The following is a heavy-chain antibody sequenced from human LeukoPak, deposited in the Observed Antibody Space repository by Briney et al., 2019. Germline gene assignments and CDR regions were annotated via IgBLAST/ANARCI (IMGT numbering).Heavy chain of an antibody. CDR2: LYFSGST. D-gene: IGHD3-22*01. CDR3: ARIPPSSGYYYFDY. V-gene: IGHV4-39*07. J-gene: IGHJ4*02. Sequence: PSQTLSLTCAVSGGSISSGGYSWGWIRHPPGKGLEWIGSLYFSGSTHYNPSLKSRVTISGDTSKNQFSLKVTSVTAADAAVYYCARIPPSSGYYYFDYWGQGILVTVSS. CDR1: GGSISSGGYS.